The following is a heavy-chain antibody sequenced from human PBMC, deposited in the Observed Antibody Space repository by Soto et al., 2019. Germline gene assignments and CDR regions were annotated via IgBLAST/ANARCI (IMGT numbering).Heavy chain of an antibody. CDR3: AKDRVRFWVPAVPYYIDY. CDR2: ISGSGGST. CDR1: GFTFSSYA. Sequence: PGGSLRLSCAASGFTFSSYAMSWVRQAPGKGLEWVSAISGSGGSTYYADSVKGRFTISRDNSKNTLYLQMNSLRAEDTAVYYCAKDRVRFWVPAVPYYIDYSGQGTLVSVSS. V-gene: IGHV3-23*01. D-gene: IGHD2-2*01. J-gene: IGHJ4*02.